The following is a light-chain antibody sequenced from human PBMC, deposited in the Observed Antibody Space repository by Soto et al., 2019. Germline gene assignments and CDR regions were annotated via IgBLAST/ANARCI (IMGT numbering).Light chain of an antibody. CDR2: DNI. CDR3: QSYDTSLSGSV. J-gene: IGLJ3*02. Sequence: QSVLTQPPSVSGAPGQKVTISCTGSGSNLGAKYAVHWYQQLPGTAPKLLIYDNINRPSGVPDRFSGSKSDTSASLAIPGLQAEDEADYYCQSYDTSLSGSVFGGGTKLTVL. CDR1: GSNLGAKYA. V-gene: IGLV1-40*01.